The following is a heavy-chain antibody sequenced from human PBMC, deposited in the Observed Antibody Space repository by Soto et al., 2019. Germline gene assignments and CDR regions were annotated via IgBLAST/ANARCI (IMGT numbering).Heavy chain of an antibody. V-gene: IGHV4-61*01. CDR2: MYYSGST. CDR3: ARGSHCGGDCYSGYYYYYGMDV. CDR1: GGSVSSGRNY. J-gene: IGHJ6*02. Sequence: SETLSLTCTVSGGSVSSGRNYWNWIRQPPGKGLEWIGYMYYSGSTNYNPSLKSRVTISVDTSKNQFSLKLTSVTAADTAVYYCARGSHCGGDCYSGYYYYYGMDVWGQGTTVTVLL. D-gene: IGHD2-21*02.